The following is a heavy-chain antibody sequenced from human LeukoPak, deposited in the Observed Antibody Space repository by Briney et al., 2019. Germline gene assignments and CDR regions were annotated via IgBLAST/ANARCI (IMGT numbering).Heavy chain of an antibody. J-gene: IGHJ4*02. V-gene: IGHV3-23*01. CDR2: ISGSGGNT. Sequence: GGSLRLSCAASGFTFSSYAMSWVRQAPGKGLEWVSAISGSGGNTYYADSVKGRFTISRDNSKNTLYLQMNSLRAEDTALYYCAKDQDIVVVVAAKGGYFDYWGQGTLVTVSS. CDR1: GFTFSSYA. CDR3: AKDQDIVVVVAAKGGYFDY. D-gene: IGHD2-15*01.